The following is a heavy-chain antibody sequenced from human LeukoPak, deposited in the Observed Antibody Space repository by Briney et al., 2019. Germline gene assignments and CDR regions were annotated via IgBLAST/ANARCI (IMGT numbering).Heavy chain of an antibody. J-gene: IGHJ5*02. V-gene: IGHV7-4-1*02. Sequence: GASVKVSCKASGYTFTSYAMNWVRQPPGQGLEWMGWINTNTGNPTYAQGFTGRFVFSLDTSVSTAYLQISSLKAEDTAVYYCARSLVVVAATGPFDPWGQGTLVTVSS. CDR3: ARSLVVVAATGPFDP. CDR2: INTNTGNP. D-gene: IGHD2-15*01. CDR1: GYTFTSYA.